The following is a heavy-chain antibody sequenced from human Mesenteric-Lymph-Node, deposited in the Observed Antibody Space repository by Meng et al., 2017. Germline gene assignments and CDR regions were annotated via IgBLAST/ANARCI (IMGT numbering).Heavy chain of an antibody. J-gene: IGHJ2*01. CDR3: ARDPGGEAAIGL. D-gene: IGHD2-2*01. Sequence: EVQLVESGGGLVKPGGSLRLSCAASGFTFSSYSMNWVRQAPGKGLEWVSSISSSSSYIYYADSVKGRFTISRDNAKNSLYLQMNSLRAEDTALYYCARDPGGEAAIGLWGRGTLVTLSS. V-gene: IGHV3-21*01. CDR2: ISSSSSYI. CDR1: GFTFSSYS.